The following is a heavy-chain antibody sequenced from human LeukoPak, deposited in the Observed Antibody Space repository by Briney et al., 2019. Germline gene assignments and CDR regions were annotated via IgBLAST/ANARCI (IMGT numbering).Heavy chain of an antibody. CDR3: ARAILTPQGH. D-gene: IGHD1-14*01. J-gene: IGHJ4*02. V-gene: IGHV3-7*01. CDR2: IKQDGSEK. CDR1: GFTFSNFW. Sequence: GGSLRLCFAAPGFTFSNFWMNSVRQAPGKGLEWVANIKQDGSEKYYVDSVRGRFTISRDNAKSSLYLQMNSLRAEDTAVYYCARAILTPQGHWGQGTLLTVSS.